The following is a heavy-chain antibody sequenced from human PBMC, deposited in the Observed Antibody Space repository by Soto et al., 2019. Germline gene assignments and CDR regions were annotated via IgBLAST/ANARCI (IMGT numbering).Heavy chain of an antibody. CDR2: IYYSGST. V-gene: IGHV4-30-4*01. Sequence: SETLSLTCTVSGGSISSGDYYWSWIRQPPGKGLEWIGYIYYSGSTYYNPSLKSRVTISVDTSKNQFSLKLSSVTAADTAVYYCARGEGYYYGSGERGNNWFDPWGQGTLVTVSS. D-gene: IGHD3-10*01. CDR1: GGSISSGDYY. J-gene: IGHJ5*02. CDR3: ARGEGYYYGSGERGNNWFDP.